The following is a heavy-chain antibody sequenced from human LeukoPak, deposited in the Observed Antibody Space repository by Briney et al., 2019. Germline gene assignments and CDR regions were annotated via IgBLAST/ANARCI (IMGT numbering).Heavy chain of an antibody. D-gene: IGHD6-13*01. CDR3: ARRSASLSSSFNYFDY. CDR1: GFTFSSYW. CDR2: IKQDGSEK. Sequence: SGGSLRLSCPASGFTFSSYWMTWVRQAPGKGLQWVANIKQDGSEKYYVDAVKGRFTISRDNAKNSLYLQMNSLRAEDTAVYYCARRSASLSSSFNYFDYWGQGTLDTVSS. V-gene: IGHV3-7*01. J-gene: IGHJ4*02.